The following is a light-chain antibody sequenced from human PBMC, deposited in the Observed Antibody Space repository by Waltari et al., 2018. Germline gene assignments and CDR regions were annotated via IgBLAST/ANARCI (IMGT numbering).Light chain of an antibody. CDR3: QHYVSLPVT. Sequence: EIVLTQSPGTLSLSPGERATLSCRASQSVSRALAWYQQNPGQAPRLLIYGASNRATGIQDRFSGSGSGTDFSLIISRLEPEDFAVYYCQHYVSLPVTFGQGTKVEIK. V-gene: IGKV3-20*01. J-gene: IGKJ1*01. CDR1: QSVSRA. CDR2: GAS.